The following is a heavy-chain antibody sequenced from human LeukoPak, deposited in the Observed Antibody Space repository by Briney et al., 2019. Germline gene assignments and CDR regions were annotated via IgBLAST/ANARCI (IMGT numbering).Heavy chain of an antibody. CDR3: AKDRRHFRRFPEYYFDY. V-gene: IGHV3-23*01. J-gene: IGHJ4*02. CDR1: GFTFSTYA. Sequence: PGGSLRLSCAASGFTFSTYAMSWVRQAPGKGLEWVSGIGDSGDSTYYSDSVKGRFTISRDNSKNMLYLQMNSLRAEDTAVYYCAKDRRHFRRFPEYYFDYWGQGTLVTVSS. CDR2: IGDSGDST. D-gene: IGHD1-14*01.